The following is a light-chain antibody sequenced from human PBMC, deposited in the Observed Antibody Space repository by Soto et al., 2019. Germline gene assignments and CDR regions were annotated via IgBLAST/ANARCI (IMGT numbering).Light chain of an antibody. CDR2: GAS. J-gene: IGKJ3*01. V-gene: IGKV3-15*01. CDR3: QQYQNLPFT. Sequence: EIVMTQSPATLSVSPGERATLSCRASQSISSYLAWYQQKPGQAPRLLIYGASTRATDIPARFSGGGSGTEFTLTINSLQSEDVAVYYCQQYQNLPFTFGPGTKVHIE. CDR1: QSISSY.